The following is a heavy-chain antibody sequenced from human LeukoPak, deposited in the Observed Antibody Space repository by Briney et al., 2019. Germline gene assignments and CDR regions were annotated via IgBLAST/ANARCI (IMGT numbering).Heavy chain of an antibody. CDR1: GGSISSGGYY. Sequence: SETLSLTCTVSGGSISSGGYYWSWIRQPPGKGLEWIGYIYYSGSTNYNPSLKSRVTISVDTSKNQFSLKLSSVTAADTAVYYCARDFRWELLEGGAFDIWGQGTMVTVSS. CDR2: IYYSGST. CDR3: ARDFRWELLEGGAFDI. D-gene: IGHD1-26*01. J-gene: IGHJ3*02. V-gene: IGHV4-61*08.